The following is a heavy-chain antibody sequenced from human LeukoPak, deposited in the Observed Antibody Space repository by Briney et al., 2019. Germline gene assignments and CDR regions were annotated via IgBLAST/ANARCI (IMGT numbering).Heavy chain of an antibody. V-gene: IGHV4-59*01. CDR2: IYYSGST. D-gene: IGHD4-17*01. J-gene: IGHJ6*03. Sequence: PSETLSLTCTVSGGSISSYYWSWIRQPPGKGLEWIGYIYYSGSTNYNPSLKSRVTTSVDTSKNQFSLKLSSVTAADTAVYYCARGARAKTTVYYYYYMDVWGKGTTVTVSS. CDR3: ARGARAKTTVYYYYYMDV. CDR1: GGSISSYY.